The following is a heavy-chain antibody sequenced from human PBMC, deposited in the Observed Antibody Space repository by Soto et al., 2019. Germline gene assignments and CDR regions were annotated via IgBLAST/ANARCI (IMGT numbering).Heavy chain of an antibody. Sequence: GSLRLSCVASGFTFSNYAMHWVRQAPGKGLEWVAVIWYDGSNKYYADSVKGRFTISRDNSKNTLYLQMNSLRAEDTAVYYCARRWGYDAFDIWGQGTMVTVSS. CDR2: IWYDGSNK. D-gene: IGHD3-16*01. J-gene: IGHJ3*02. CDR3: ARRWGYDAFDI. V-gene: IGHV3-33*08. CDR1: GFTFSNYA.